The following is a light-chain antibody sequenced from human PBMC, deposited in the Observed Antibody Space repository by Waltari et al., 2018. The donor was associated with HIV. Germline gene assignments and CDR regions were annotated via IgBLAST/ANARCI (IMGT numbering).Light chain of an antibody. Sequence: AIQMTQSPSSLSASVGASFPITCRASQGIGNDLGWYQQKPGQAPKALIYAASSLQTGIPSRFSGSRSGTDFTLTISSLQTEDSATYYCLQDGSFPLTFGPGTKVDV. J-gene: IGKJ3*01. CDR3: LQDGSFPLT. V-gene: IGKV1-6*02. CDR2: AAS. CDR1: QGIGND.